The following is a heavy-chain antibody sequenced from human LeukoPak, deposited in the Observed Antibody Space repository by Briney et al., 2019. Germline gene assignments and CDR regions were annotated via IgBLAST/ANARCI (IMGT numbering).Heavy chain of an antibody. Sequence: SQTLSLTCTVSGGSISSGDYYWSWIRQPPGKGLEWIGYIYYSGSTYYNPSLKSRVTISVDTSKNQFSLKLSSVTAADTAVYYCARGRGDISGYYYVPLFIWGQGTLVTVSS. CDR1: GGSISSGDYY. D-gene: IGHD3-22*01. V-gene: IGHV4-30-4*01. CDR3: ARGRGDISGYYYVPLFI. J-gene: IGHJ4*02. CDR2: IYYSGST.